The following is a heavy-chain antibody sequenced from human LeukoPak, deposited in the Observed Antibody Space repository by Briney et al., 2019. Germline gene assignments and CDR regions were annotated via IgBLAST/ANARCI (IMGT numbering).Heavy chain of an antibody. CDR2: IRSSSSYI. D-gene: IGHD6-19*01. Sequence: PGGSLRLSCAASGFTFSSYSMNWVRQAPGKGLEWVSFIRSSSSYIYYADSVKGRFTISRDSAKNSLYLQMNSLRAEDTAVYYCARPGIAVAGEFFDYWGQGTLVTVSS. J-gene: IGHJ4*02. CDR3: ARPGIAVAGEFFDY. V-gene: IGHV3-21*01. CDR1: GFTFSSYS.